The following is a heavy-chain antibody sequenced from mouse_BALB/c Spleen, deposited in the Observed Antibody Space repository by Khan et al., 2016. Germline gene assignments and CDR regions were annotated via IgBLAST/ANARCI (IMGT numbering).Heavy chain of an antibody. CDR3: ARDEAGGMYLDY. CDR1: GYTFSNFW. V-gene: IGHV1-9*01. D-gene: IGHD6-1*01. Sequence: QVQLQQSGAELMKPGASVKISCKATGYTFSNFWIEWIKQRPGHGLEWIGVILPGSGSTKYNENFKGKATVTADTSSNTAYMQLSSLTSEDTAAYYCARDEAGGMYLDYWGEGTTLTVSS. CDR2: ILPGSGST. J-gene: IGHJ2*01.